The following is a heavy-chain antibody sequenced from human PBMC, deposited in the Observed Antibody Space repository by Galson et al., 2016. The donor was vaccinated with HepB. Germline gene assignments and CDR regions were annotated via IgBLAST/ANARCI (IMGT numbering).Heavy chain of an antibody. D-gene: IGHD3-3*01. J-gene: IGHJ3*02. V-gene: IGHV3-21*01. Sequence: SLRLSFAASGFSISTYTMNWVRQAPGKGLEWISYISSSSAYVDYADSVKGRFTISRENAKNSLYLQMNSLRAEDTALYYCARDRSRFSSGYYTGARDVFAIWGQGTVVTVSS. CDR2: ISSSSAYV. CDR3: ARDRSRFSSGYYTGARDVFAI. CDR1: GFSISTYT.